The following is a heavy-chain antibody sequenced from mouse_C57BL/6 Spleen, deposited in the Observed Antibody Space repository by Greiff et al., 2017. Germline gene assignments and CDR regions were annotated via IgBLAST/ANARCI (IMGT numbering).Heavy chain of an antibody. J-gene: IGHJ2*01. V-gene: IGHV5-6*01. CDR1: GFTFSSYG. CDR3: ARHSNQYYFDY. D-gene: IGHD2-5*01. Sequence: EVMLVESGGDLVKPGGSLKLSCAASGFTFSSYGMSWVRQTPDKRLEWVATISSGGSYTYYPDSVKGRFTISRDNAKNTLYLQMSSLKSEDTAMYYCARHSNQYYFDYWGQGTTLTVSS. CDR2: ISSGGSYT.